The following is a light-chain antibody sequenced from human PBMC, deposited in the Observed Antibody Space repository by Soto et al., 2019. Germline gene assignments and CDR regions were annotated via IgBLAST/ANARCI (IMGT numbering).Light chain of an antibody. CDR1: NSDVGGNNY. J-gene: IGLJ3*02. CDR2: EVS. Sequence: QSALTQPASVSGSPGQSSTISCTGTNSDVGGNNYVSWYQHHPGKAPKLMIYEVSNRPSGVSNRFSGSKSGDTASLTISGLQAEDEADYFCASYSSSNTLVLGGGTKLTVL. CDR3: ASYSSSNTLV. V-gene: IGLV2-14*01.